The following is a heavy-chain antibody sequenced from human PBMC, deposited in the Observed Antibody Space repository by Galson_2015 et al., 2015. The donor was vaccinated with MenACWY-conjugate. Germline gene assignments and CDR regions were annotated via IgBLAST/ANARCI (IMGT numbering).Heavy chain of an antibody. CDR2: INAGNGNT. D-gene: IGHD2-15*01. J-gene: IGHJ4*02. CDR1: GYTFTSYA. V-gene: IGHV1-3*01. CDR3: ARVGYCSGGSCTELYYFDY. Sequence: SVKVSCKASGYTFTSYAMHWVRQAPGQRLEWMGWINAGNGNTKYSQKFQGRVTITRDTSASTAYMELSSLRSEDTAVYYCARVGYCSGGSCTELYYFDYWGQGTLVTVSS.